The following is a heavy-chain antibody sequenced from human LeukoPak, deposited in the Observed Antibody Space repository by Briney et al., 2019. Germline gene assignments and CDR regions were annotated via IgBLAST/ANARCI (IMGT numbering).Heavy chain of an antibody. J-gene: IGHJ1*01. CDR2: ITTDGTST. CDR3: AREARVGGALQH. CDR1: GFTFSAYW. V-gene: IGHV3-74*01. D-gene: IGHD1-26*01. Sequence: GGSLRLSCEASGFTFSAYWMHWVRQAPGKGLEWVSRITTDGTSTSYPDSVQGRFTISRDTAKNTLLLQMQTLRAGHTAADYSAREARVGGALQHWSEGTLVTVSS.